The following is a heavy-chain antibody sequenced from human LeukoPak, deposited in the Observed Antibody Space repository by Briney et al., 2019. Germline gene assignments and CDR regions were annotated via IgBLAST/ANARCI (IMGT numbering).Heavy chain of an antibody. CDR1: GFTFSSYE. CDR3: ARDYYGSGSGFDY. J-gene: IGHJ4*02. V-gene: IGHV3-48*03. Sequence: GGSLRLSCAASGFTFSSYEMNWVRQAPGKGLEWVSYISNRVSTIFYADSVKGRFTISRDNARNSLYPQMNSLRAEDTAVYYCARDYYGSGSGFDYWGQGTLVTVSS. CDR2: ISNRVSTI. D-gene: IGHD3-10*01.